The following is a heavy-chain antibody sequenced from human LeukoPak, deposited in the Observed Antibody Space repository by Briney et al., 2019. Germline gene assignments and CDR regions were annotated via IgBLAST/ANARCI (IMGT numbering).Heavy chain of an antibody. Sequence: SQTLSLTCTVSGGSISSGSYYWSWIRQPAGKGLEWIGRIYTSGSTNYNPSLKSRVTISVDTSKNQFSLKLSSVTAADTAVYYCARDYYDSSGYYYRGKHVAFDIWGQGTMVTVSS. CDR2: IYTSGST. D-gene: IGHD3-22*01. V-gene: IGHV4-61*02. CDR1: GGSISSGSYY. J-gene: IGHJ3*02. CDR3: ARDYYDSSGYYYRGKHVAFDI.